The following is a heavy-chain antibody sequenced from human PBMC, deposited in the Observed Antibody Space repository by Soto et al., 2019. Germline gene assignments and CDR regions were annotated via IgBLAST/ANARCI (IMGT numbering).Heavy chain of an antibody. V-gene: IGHV3-23*01. CDR3: AKKVNSGSGSQYFDY. CDR1: GFTFSSYS. Sequence: GRSLSLSCAASGFTFSSYSMSWVRQAPGKGLEWVSGFRTSDDGGTTYYADSVKGRFTISRDNSKNTLFLQMNSLRPEDTAIYYCAKKVNSGSGSQYFDYWGQGTQVTV. D-gene: IGHD3-10*01. J-gene: IGHJ4*02. CDR2: FRTSDDGGTT.